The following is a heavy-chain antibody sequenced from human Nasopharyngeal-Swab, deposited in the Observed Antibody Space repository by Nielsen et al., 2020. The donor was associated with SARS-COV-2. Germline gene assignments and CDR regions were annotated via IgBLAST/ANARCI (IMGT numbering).Heavy chain of an antibody. CDR2: ISYDGSNN. V-gene: IGHV3-30*18. CDR1: EITFSSYG. CDR3: EKVAAPYYYYYYGMDV. Sequence: SLKISCAASEITFSSYGMHWVRPAPGKGLEWVAVISYDGSNNYYANFVEGRFTNTSANSKNTLYLQMNSLRAEDTAVYYGEKVAAPYYYYYYGMDVWGQGTTVTVSS. D-gene: IGHD6-13*01. J-gene: IGHJ6*02.